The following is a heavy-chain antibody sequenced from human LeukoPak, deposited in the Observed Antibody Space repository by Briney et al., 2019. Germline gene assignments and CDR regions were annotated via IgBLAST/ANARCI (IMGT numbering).Heavy chain of an antibody. V-gene: IGHV3-30*03. Sequence: PGGSLRLSCAASGFTFSSYSMNWVRQAPGKGLEWVAVISYDGSNKYYADSVKGRFTISRDNSKNTLYLQMNSLRAEDTAVYYCARERAGYYFDFWGQGTQVTVSS. J-gene: IGHJ4*02. D-gene: IGHD6-19*01. CDR2: ISYDGSNK. CDR3: ARERAGYYFDF. CDR1: GFTFSSYS.